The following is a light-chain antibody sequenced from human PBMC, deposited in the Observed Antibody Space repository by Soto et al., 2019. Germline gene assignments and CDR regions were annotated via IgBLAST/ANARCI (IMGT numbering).Light chain of an antibody. CDR2: GAS. CDR3: QQYNNWPPGT. Sequence: IMLTQSPATLSVSRGEGATLSCRASQSIGSNLAWYQQKPGQAPRLLIYGASTRATGIPARFSGSGSGTEFTLTISSLQSEDFAVYYCQQYNNWPPGTFGQGTKVDIQ. J-gene: IGKJ1*01. V-gene: IGKV3-15*01. CDR1: QSIGSN.